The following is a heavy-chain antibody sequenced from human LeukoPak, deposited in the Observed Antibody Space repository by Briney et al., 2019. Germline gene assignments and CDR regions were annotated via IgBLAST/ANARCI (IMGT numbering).Heavy chain of an antibody. CDR1: GFTFSDYY. D-gene: IGHD2-15*01. CDR3: ARDRSWGSGYNYGMDV. V-gene: IGHV3-11*05. J-gene: IGHJ6*02. Sequence: GGSLRLSCAASGFTFSDYYINWIRQAPGKGLEWVSYISSGGNYTNYADSVEGRFAISRDNAKNSLYLQMNSLRAEDTAVYYCARDRSWGSGYNYGMDVWGQGTTVTVSS. CDR2: ISSGGNYT.